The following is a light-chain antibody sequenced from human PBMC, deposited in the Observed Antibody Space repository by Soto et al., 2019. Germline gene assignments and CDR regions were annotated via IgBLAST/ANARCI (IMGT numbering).Light chain of an antibody. V-gene: IGLV2-23*01. Sequence: QSALTQPASVSGSPGQSITISCTGTSRTLGSFNLVSWYQHHPDKAPKLILYEGFKRPSGVSNLFSGYNSANTASLTISGFQPEDEASYYCCSFASSTVFGNGTKLTVL. CDR1: SRTLGSFNL. CDR2: EGF. J-gene: IGLJ1*01. CDR3: CSFASSTV.